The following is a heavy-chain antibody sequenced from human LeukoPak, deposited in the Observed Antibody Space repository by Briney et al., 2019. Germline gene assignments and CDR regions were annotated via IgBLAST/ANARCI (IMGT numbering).Heavy chain of an antibody. D-gene: IGHD6-19*01. CDR2: IRSKAYGGTT. J-gene: IGHJ4*02. Sequence: GGSLRLSCGASGFXFSNYAMSWVRQAPGKGLEWVGFIRSKAYGGTTEYAASVKGRFTISRDDSKSIAYLQMNSLKTEDTAVYYCTSSIAVAGNWGQGTLVTVSS. CDR1: GFXFSNYA. V-gene: IGHV3-49*04. CDR3: TSSIAVAGN.